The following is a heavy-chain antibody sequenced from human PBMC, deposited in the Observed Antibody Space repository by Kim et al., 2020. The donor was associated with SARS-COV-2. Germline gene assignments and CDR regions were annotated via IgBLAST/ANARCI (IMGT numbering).Heavy chain of an antibody. Sequence: SYADSVKGRFTNSRDNAKNTLYLQMNSLRAEDTAVYYCARSSGYEYYFDYWGQGTLVTVSS. V-gene: IGHV3-30*01. J-gene: IGHJ4*02. CDR3: ARSSGYEYYFDY. D-gene: IGHD3-22*01.